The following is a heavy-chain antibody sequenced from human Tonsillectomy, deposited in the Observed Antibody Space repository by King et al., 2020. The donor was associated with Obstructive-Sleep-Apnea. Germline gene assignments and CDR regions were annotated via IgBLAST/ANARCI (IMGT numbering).Heavy chain of an antibody. V-gene: IGHV3-30-3*01. Sequence: VQLVQSGGGVVQPGRSLRLSCAASGFTFSSYAMLWVRQAPGKGLEWVAVISYDGSNKYYADSVKGRFTISRDNSKNTLYLQMNSLRAEDTAVYYCARDLEDTAMVVYYYYGMDVWGQGTTVTVSS. CDR3: ARDLEDTAMVVYYYYGMDV. CDR1: GFTFSSYA. D-gene: IGHD5-18*01. CDR2: ISYDGSNK. J-gene: IGHJ6*02.